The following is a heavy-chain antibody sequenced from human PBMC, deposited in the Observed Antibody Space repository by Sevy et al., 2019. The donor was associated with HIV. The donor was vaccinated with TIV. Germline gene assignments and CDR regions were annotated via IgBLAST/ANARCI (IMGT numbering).Heavy chain of an antibody. Sequence: GGSLRLSCAASGFIFSTYGIHWVRQAPGKGLEWVAVISFDGSDKYYADSVKGRFTISRDNSENTLYLQMSSLKAEDTAVYYCTRDQWDHGSGSFYFASWGQGTLVTVSS. CDR1: GFIFSTYG. V-gene: IGHV3-30*03. J-gene: IGHJ4*02. CDR2: ISFDGSDK. CDR3: TRDQWDHGSGSFYFAS. D-gene: IGHD3-10*01.